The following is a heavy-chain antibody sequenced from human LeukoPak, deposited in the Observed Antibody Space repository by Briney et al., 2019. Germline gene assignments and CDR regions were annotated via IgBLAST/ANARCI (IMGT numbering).Heavy chain of an antibody. Sequence: GGSLRLSCAAPGFTFSTYSMNWVRQAPGKGLEWVSSIGTARLYYADSVKGRFTISRDNAKNSLYLQMNSLRDEDTAVYYCARVGSSLERDYWGQGTLVTVSS. CDR3: ARVGSSLERDY. D-gene: IGHD6-13*01. CDR2: IGTARLY. J-gene: IGHJ4*02. V-gene: IGHV3-21*01. CDR1: GFTFSTYS.